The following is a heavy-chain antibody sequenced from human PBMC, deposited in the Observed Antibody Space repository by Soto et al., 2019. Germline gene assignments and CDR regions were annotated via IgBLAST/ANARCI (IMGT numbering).Heavy chain of an antibody. CDR1: GYTFTSYG. CDR2: ISADNGNT. Sequence: QVQLVQSGAEVKKPGASVKVSCKASGYTFTSYGIRWVRQAPGQGLEWMGWISADNGNTNYAQKLQGRVTMTTDTSTSTAYMELRSLRSDDTAVYYCARDHAASGYYYYAFDIWGQGTIVTVSS. CDR3: ARDHAASGYYYYAFDI. J-gene: IGHJ3*02. D-gene: IGHD3-22*01. V-gene: IGHV1-18*04.